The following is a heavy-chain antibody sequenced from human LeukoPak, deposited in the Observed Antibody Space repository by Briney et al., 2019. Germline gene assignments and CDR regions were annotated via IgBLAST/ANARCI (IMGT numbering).Heavy chain of an antibody. Sequence: GGSLRLSCAASGFTFSDYYMSWIRQAPGKGLEWVSYISSSGSTIYYADSVKGRFTISRDNSKNTLYVQMNSLRAEDTAVYYCAKEGYSYGYDFDYWGQGTLVTVSS. J-gene: IGHJ4*02. CDR2: ISSSGSTI. D-gene: IGHD5-18*01. CDR1: GFTFSDYY. CDR3: AKEGYSYGYDFDY. V-gene: IGHV3-11*01.